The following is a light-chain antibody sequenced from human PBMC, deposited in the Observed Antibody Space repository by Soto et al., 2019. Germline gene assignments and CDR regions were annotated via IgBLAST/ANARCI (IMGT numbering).Light chain of an antibody. CDR2: DAS. V-gene: IGKV1-33*01. CDR1: QDISNY. Sequence: DIQMTQSPSSLSASVGARVTITCQASQDISNYLNWYQQKPGKAPKLLIYDASNLETGVPSRFSGCGSGTDFTFTISSLQPEDNATYYCQQYDSLPWTFGQGTKVEIK. J-gene: IGKJ1*01. CDR3: QQYDSLPWT.